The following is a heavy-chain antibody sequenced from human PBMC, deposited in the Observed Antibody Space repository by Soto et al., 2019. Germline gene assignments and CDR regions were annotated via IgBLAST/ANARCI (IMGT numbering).Heavy chain of an antibody. CDR3: ARDLSPYSSSWMVDY. CDR1: GFTCSSYG. D-gene: IGHD6-13*01. Sequence: PGGFLRLSCAAVGFTCSSYGMRWVRQAPGKGLEWVAVIWYDGSNKYYADSVKGRFTISRDNSKNTLYLQMNSLRAEDTAVYYCARDLSPYSSSWMVDYWGQGTLVTVSS. V-gene: IGHV3-33*01. J-gene: IGHJ4*02. CDR2: IWYDGSNK.